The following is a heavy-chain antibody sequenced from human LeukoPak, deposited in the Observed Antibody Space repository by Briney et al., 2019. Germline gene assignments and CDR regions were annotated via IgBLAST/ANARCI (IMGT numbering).Heavy chain of an antibody. J-gene: IGHJ2*01. D-gene: IGHD2-15*01. CDR1: GESFSGYY. CDR3: ARGGRSLVAAQFDL. V-gene: IGHV4-34*01. Sequence: SETLSLTCAVYGESFSGYYWSWIRQPPGKGLEWIGEINHSGSTNYNPSLKSRVTISVDTSKNQFSLKLSSVTAADTAVYYCARGGRSLVAAQFDLWGRGTLVTVSS. CDR2: INHSGST.